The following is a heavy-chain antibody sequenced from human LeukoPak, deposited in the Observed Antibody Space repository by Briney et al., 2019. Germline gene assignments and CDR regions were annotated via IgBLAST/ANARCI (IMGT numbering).Heavy chain of an antibody. J-gene: IGHJ5*02. CDR1: GYTFTSYG. D-gene: IGHD2-2*01. Sequence: ASVKVSCKASGYTFTSYGISWVRQAPGQGLEWMGWISAYNGNTNYAQKLQGRVTMTTDTSTSTAYMELRSLRSDDTAVYYCARDGIVVVPAATAGFDPWGQGTLVTVSS. CDR3: ARDGIVVVPAATAGFDP. CDR2: ISAYNGNT. V-gene: IGHV1-18*01.